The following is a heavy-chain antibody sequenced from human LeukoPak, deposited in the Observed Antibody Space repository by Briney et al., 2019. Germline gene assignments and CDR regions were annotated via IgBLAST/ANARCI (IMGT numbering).Heavy chain of an antibody. Sequence: GGSLRLSCAASGFTFSDYGMYWVRQAPGKGLEHVSGISSNGIYTYYSNSVKGRFTISRDNSKNTLYLQMGSLRAEDMAVYYCARGPTVITFNAFDVWGQGTMVTVSS. V-gene: IGHV3-64*01. CDR1: GFTFSDYG. J-gene: IGHJ3*01. D-gene: IGHD4-17*01. CDR2: ISSNGIYT. CDR3: ARGPTVITFNAFDV.